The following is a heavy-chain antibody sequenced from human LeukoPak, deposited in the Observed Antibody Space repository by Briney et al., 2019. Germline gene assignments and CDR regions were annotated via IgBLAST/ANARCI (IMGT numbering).Heavy chain of an antibody. J-gene: IGHJ4*02. CDR1: GGSISSSSYY. Sequence: SETLSLTCTVSGGSISSSSYYWGWIRQPPGKGLEWIGSIYYSGSTYYNPSLKSRVTISVDTSKNQFSLKLSSVTAADTAVYYCARDHDAFKWYFDNWGQGTLVTVSS. CDR3: ARDHDAFKWYFDN. D-gene: IGHD1-26*01. V-gene: IGHV4-39*02. CDR2: IYYSGST.